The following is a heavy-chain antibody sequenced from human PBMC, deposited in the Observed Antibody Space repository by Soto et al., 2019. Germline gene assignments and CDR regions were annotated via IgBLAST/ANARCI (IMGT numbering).Heavy chain of an antibody. CDR2: ISSSSSYI. D-gene: IGHD3-3*01. CDR1: GFTFSSYS. J-gene: IGHJ6*03. V-gene: IGHV3-21*01. Sequence: GGSLRLSCAASGFTFSSYSMNWVRQAPGKGLEWVSSISSSSSYIYYADSVKGRFTISRDNAKNSLYLQMNSLRAEDTAVYYCARDEYYDFWSGYYLPYYMDVWGKGNTVTVSS. CDR3: ARDEYYDFWSGYYLPYYMDV.